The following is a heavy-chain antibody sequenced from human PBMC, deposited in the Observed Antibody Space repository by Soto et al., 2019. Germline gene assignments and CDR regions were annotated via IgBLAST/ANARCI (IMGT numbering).Heavy chain of an antibody. V-gene: IGHV4-61*01. D-gene: IGHD3-3*01. Sequence: QVQMQESGPGLVKPSETLSLSCTVSGGSVSSGSYYWSWIRQSPGKGLEWIGIVYYSGRTNYNPSFTSRVTISVDTSKNQFSLKLNSVTAADTAMYFCARVAVFGVGLDSWGQGTQVSVSS. J-gene: IGHJ4*02. CDR3: ARVAVFGVGLDS. CDR1: GGSVSSGSYY. CDR2: VYYSGRT.